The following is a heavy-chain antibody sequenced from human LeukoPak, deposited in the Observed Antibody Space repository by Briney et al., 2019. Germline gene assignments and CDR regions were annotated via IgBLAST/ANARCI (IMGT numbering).Heavy chain of an antibody. V-gene: IGHV3-23*01. CDR1: GFTFSTYA. D-gene: IGHD3-22*01. CDR3: AKDRGNYYDTPRFDP. Sequence: GGSLRLSCAASGFTFSTYAMSWVRQAPGKGLEWVSSISTSGGSTYYADSVKGRFTISRDNSKKTLYLQMNSLRAEDTAVYYCAKDRGNYYDTPRFDPWGQGTLVTVSS. J-gene: IGHJ5*02. CDR2: ISTSGGST.